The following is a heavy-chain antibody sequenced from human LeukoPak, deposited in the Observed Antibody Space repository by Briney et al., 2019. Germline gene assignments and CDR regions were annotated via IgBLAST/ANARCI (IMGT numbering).Heavy chain of an antibody. J-gene: IGHJ5*02. CDR1: GGSFSGYY. CDR3: ARGPYGDDINWFDP. D-gene: IGHD4-17*01. Sequence: SETLSLTCAVYGGSFSGYYWSWIRQPPGKGLEWIGEINHSGSTNYNPSLKSRVTISVDTSKNQFSLKLSSVTAADAAVYYCARGPYGDDINWFDPWGQGTLVTVPS. V-gene: IGHV4-34*01. CDR2: INHSGST.